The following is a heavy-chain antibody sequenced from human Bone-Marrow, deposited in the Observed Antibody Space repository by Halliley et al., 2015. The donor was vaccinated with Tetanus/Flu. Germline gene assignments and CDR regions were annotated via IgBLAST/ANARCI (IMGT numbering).Heavy chain of an antibody. CDR2: T. V-gene: IGHV3-23*01. D-gene: IGHD3-22*01. J-gene: IGHJ4*02. CDR3: AKDWAHYYDSSGSGVVEWGYDY. Sequence: TYYADSVKGRFTISRDNSRSILYLQMNSLRDEDTALYYCAKDWAHYYDSSGSGVVEWGYDYWGQGTLVTVSS.